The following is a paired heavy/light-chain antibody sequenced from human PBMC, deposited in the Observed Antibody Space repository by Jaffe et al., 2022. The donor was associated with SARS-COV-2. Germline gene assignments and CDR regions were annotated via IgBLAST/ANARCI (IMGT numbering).Light chain of an antibody. CDR1: TIVFGTYNL. Sequence: QSALTQPASVSGSPGQSITISCTGTTIVFGTYNLVSWYQQHPGKAPKLMIYEGSKRPSGVSNRFSGSKSGYMASLTISGLQGEDEADYYCCAYVDSSTYVFGTGTKVTVL. CDR3: CAYVDSSTYV. V-gene: IGLV2-23*01. CDR2: EGS. J-gene: IGLJ1*01.
Heavy chain of an antibody. D-gene: IGHD2-2*01. J-gene: IGHJ5*02. V-gene: IGHV4-39*01. Sequence: QLQLQESGPGLVKPSETLSLTCSVSGDSMSSSSSYWGWIRQPPGKGLEWIGSISYSGSTYYNPSLKSRVTISVDTSRNQFSLKLTSVTAADTTVYYCARHFLGYCSSISCTSNWFDPWGQGTLVTVSS. CDR1: GDSMSSSSSY. CDR2: ISYSGST. CDR3: ARHFLGYCSSISCTSNWFDP.